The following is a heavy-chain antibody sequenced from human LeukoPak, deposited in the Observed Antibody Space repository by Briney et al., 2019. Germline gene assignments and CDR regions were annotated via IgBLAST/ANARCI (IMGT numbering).Heavy chain of an antibody. V-gene: IGHV3-7*01. Sequence: GGSLRLSCAASGFTFTTYWLGWVRQPPGKGLEWVANIKQDGTEKYYVDSVKGRFTISRDNAKNSLYLQMNSLRAEDTAVYYCAKMGIAAAPHYWGQGTLVTVSS. CDR2: IKQDGTEK. CDR3: AKMGIAAAPHY. J-gene: IGHJ4*02. D-gene: IGHD6-13*01. CDR1: GFTFTTYW.